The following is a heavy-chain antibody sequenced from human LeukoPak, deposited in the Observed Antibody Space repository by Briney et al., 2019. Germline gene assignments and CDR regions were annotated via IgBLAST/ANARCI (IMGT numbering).Heavy chain of an antibody. Sequence: GGSLRLSCAASGFTFSNYWMHWVRQAPGKGLEWVSSISSSSSYIYYADSVKGRFTISRDNAKNSLYLQMNSLRAEDTAVYYCARLYDGSAYHADHFDYWGQGTLVIVSS. CDR1: GFTFSNYW. CDR3: ARLYDGSAYHADHFDY. J-gene: IGHJ4*02. D-gene: IGHD3-22*01. CDR2: ISSSSSYI. V-gene: IGHV3-21*01.